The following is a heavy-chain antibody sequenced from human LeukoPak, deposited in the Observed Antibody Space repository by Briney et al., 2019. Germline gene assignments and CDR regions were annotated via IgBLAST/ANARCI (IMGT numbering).Heavy chain of an antibody. CDR2: ISGSGGST. CDR3: AKVVSYSSGWYNY. CDR1: GFTFSSYA. V-gene: IGHV3-23*01. D-gene: IGHD6-19*01. J-gene: IGHJ4*02. Sequence: HPGGSLRLSCAASGFTFSSYAMSWVRRAPGKGLEWVSAISGSGGSTYYADSVKGRFTISRDNSKNTLYLQMNSLRAEDTAVYYCAKVVSYSSGWYNYWGQGTLVTVSS.